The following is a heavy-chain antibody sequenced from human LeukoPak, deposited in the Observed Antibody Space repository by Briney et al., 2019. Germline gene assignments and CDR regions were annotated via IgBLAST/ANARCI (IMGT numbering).Heavy chain of an antibody. CDR1: GFTSGSYW. J-gene: IGHJ3*02. D-gene: IGHD3-9*01. CDR2: IDDDGTDT. CDR3: ASPVGDDILTGYYPLDAFDI. V-gene: IGHV3-74*01. Sequence: GGSLRLSCAASGFTSGSYWMHWVRQAPGKGPEWVSRIDDDGTDTHYAVSVKGRFTVSRDNAKNTLYLQMNSLRAEDTAVYYCASPVGDDILTGYYPLDAFDIWGQGTMVTVSS.